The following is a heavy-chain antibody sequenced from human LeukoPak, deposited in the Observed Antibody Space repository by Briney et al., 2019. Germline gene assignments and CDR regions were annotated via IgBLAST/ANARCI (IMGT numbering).Heavy chain of an antibody. CDR3: ARDVGGDYYLDS. CDR1: GFTFSNYW. D-gene: IGHD4-17*01. J-gene: IGHJ4*02. Sequence: GGFLRLSCAASGFTFSNYWMHWVRQVPGKGLVGVSRIISDRSTTTYADSVKGRFTISRDNAKNTLFLQMNSLRPEDTGVYFCARDVGGDYYLDSWGLGTLVTVSS. CDR2: IISDRSTT. V-gene: IGHV3-74*03.